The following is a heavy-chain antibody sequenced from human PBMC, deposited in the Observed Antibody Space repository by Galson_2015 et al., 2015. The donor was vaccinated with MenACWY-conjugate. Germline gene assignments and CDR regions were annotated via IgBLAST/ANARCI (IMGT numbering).Heavy chain of an antibody. V-gene: IGHV3-64D*06. J-gene: IGHJ4*02. D-gene: IGHD3-10*01. CDR3: VKTALKSYGSGSYHFDY. CDR2: TSSNGRST. CDR1: GLTFSGFA. Sequence: SLRLSCAASGLTFSGFATHWVRQAPGKGLEYVSATSSNGRSTYYADSVKGRFTISRDTSTNTLYLQMSSLRAEDTAVYYCVKTALKSYGSGSYHFDYWGQGTLVTVSS.